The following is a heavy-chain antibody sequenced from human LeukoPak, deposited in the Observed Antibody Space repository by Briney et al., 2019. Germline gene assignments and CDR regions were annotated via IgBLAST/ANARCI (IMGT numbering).Heavy chain of an antibody. CDR1: GFTFSSYA. D-gene: IGHD6-19*01. CDR2: ISYDGSNK. J-gene: IGHJ4*02. V-gene: IGHV3-30-3*01. Sequence: GGSLRLSCAASGFTFSSYAMHWVRQAPGKGLEWVAVISYDGSNKYYADSVKGRFTISRDNSKNTLYLQMNSLRAEDTAVYYCAKALDSSGWYGGGYWGQGTLVTVSS. CDR3: AKALDSSGWYGGGY.